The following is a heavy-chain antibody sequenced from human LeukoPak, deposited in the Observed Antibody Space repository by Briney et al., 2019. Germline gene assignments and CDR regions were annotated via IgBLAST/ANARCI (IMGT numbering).Heavy chain of an antibody. Sequence: GASVKVSCKASGGTFSTLSISWVRQAPGQGLQWLGRTIPMSKTTTYAQKFQGRVTITADKSTTTVYMDLSSLKSDDTAFYYCATSYARGSGAFDTWGQGTMVIVTS. V-gene: IGHV1-69*06. CDR3: ATSYARGSGAFDT. D-gene: IGHD3-10*02. J-gene: IGHJ3*02. CDR1: GGTFSTLS. CDR2: TIPMSKTT.